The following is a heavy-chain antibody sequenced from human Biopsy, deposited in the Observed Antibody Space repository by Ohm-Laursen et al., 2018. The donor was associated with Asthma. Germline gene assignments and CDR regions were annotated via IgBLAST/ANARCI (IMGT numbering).Heavy chain of an antibody. CDR1: GFAVSRDH. CDR2: ISKDASTQ. J-gene: IGHJ3*02. V-gene: IGHV3-30*01. CDR3: VRDGTDDAFDI. D-gene: IGHD1-1*01. Sequence: SLRLSCAASGFAVSRDHMFWVRQAPGKGLEWVGVISKDASTQDYADPVKGRFTMARDNSKSTLDLQMNSLREEDTAVYYCVRDGTDDAFDIWGQGTVVSVSS.